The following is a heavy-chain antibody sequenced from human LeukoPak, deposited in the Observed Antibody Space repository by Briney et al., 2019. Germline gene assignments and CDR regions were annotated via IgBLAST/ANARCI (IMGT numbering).Heavy chain of an antibody. CDR2: INPNSGGT. Sequence: GASVKVSCKASGYTFTGYYMHWVRQAPGQGLEWMGWINPNSGGTNYAQKFQGRVTMTRDTSISTAYMELSRLRSDDTAVYYCARIYSYGYYTAPEDYWGQGTLVTVSS. J-gene: IGHJ4*02. V-gene: IGHV1-2*02. CDR3: ARIYSYGYYTAPEDY. CDR1: GYTFTGYY. D-gene: IGHD5-18*01.